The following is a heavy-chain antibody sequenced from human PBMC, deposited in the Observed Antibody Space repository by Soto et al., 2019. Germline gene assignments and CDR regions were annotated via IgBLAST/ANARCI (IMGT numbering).Heavy chain of an antibody. CDR1: AFTCSTYD. D-gene: IGHD3-16*01. J-gene: IGHJ3*01. Sequence: EVQLLESGGGLVQPGGSLRLSCAASAFTCSTYDMNWVLQATGKGLQCVSGISRSDDSPTYADAVKGRFTISRDTYKNTLYLQMTSLRAEDTALYFGSRSMMTFGRITGRLAAFDVGGPGTMVTVSS. CDR3: SRSMMTFGRITGRLAAFDV. V-gene: IGHV3-23*01. CDR2: ISRSDDSP.